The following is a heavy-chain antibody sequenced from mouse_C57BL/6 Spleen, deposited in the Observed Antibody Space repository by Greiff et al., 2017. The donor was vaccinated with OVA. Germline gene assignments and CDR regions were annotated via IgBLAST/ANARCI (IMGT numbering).Heavy chain of an antibody. V-gene: IGHV1-15*01. CDR3: TSSGEFAY. CDR1: GYTFTDYE. CDR2: IVPETGGT. J-gene: IGHJ3*01. Sequence: LVESGAELVRPGASVTLSCKASGYTFTDYEMHWVKQTPVHGLEWIGAIVPETGGTAYNQKFKGKATLTADKSSSTAYMELRSLTSEDSAVYYCTSSGEFAYWGQGTLVTVSA.